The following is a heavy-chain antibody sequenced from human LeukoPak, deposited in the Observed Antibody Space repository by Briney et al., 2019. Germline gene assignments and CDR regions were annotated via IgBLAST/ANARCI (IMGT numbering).Heavy chain of an antibody. CDR3: AREAVDYGSGSHDY. CDR1: GASIGSFY. CDR2: VHSSGST. D-gene: IGHD3-10*01. J-gene: IGHJ4*02. V-gene: IGHV4-4*07. Sequence: PSETLSLTCTVSGASIGSFYWSWLRQPAGKGLEWIGRVHSSGSTNYIPSIKSRVTMSVDTSKNQFSLKLNTVTAADTAMYYCAREAVDYGSGSHDYWGQGILVTVSS.